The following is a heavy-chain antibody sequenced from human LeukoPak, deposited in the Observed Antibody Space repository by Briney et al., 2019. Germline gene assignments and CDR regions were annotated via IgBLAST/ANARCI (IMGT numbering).Heavy chain of an antibody. CDR1: GFTFSSYN. Sequence: GGSLRLSCAVSGFTFSSYNMNWVRQAPGKGLEWVSSISSSSSYIYYADSVKGRFTISRDNAKNSLYLQMNSLRAKDTAVYYCARVGSTSQSFDYWGQGTLVTVSS. D-gene: IGHD5-24*01. CDR2: ISSSSSYI. CDR3: ARVGSTSQSFDY. J-gene: IGHJ4*02. V-gene: IGHV3-21*01.